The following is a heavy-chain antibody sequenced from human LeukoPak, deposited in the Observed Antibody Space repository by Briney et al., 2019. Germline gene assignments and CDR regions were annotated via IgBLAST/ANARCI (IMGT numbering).Heavy chain of an antibody. V-gene: IGHV4-59*01. D-gene: IGHD3-22*01. J-gene: IGHJ6*02. CDR3: TRDSYYYDSRASPYYYGMDV. Sequence: PSETLSLTCTVSGGSISSYYWSWIRQPPGKGLEWIGYIYYSGSTNYNPSLKSRVTISVDTSKNQFSLKLSSVTAADTAVYYCTRDSYYYDSRASPYYYGMDVWGQGTTVTVSS. CDR1: GGSISSYY. CDR2: IYYSGST.